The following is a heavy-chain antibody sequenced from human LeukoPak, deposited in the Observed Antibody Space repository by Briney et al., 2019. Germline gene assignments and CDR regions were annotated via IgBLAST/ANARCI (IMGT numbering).Heavy chain of an antibody. V-gene: IGHV1-2*02. CDR1: GYTFTGYY. D-gene: IGHD2-2*01. CDR2: IDPNSGGT. Sequence: GASVKVSCKASGYTFTGYYMHWVRPAPGQGLEWMGWIDPNSGGTNYAQKFQGRVTMTRDTSISTAYMELSRLRSDDTAVYYCARSTLIREIVVVPAALPYWGQGTLVTVSS. CDR3: ARSTLIREIVVVPAALPY. J-gene: IGHJ4*02.